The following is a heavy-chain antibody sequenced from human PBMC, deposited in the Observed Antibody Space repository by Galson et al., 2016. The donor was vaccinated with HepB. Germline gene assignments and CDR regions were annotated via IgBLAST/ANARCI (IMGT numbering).Heavy chain of an antibody. CDR2: IIPDFGTA. D-gene: IGHD3-9*01. CDR1: GGTFNSYA. J-gene: IGHJ4*02. CDR3: ARYCDSLTACRESRFDY. V-gene: IGHV1-69*06. Sequence: SVKVSCKASGGTFNSYAISWVRQAPGQGLEWMGGIIPDFGTANYAQKFQGRLTITADISTNTAYLELSSLRSEDTAVYYCARYCDSLTACRESRFDYWGQGTLVTVSS.